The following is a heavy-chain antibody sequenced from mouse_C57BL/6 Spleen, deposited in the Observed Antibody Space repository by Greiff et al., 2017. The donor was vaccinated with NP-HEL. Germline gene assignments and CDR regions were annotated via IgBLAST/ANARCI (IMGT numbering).Heavy chain of an antibody. CDR1: GYAFSSYW. D-gene: IGHD1-2*01. J-gene: IGHJ4*01. CDR2: IYPGAGDT. V-gene: IGHV1-80*01. CDR3: AGTARGAMDY. Sequence: QVQLQQSGAELVKPGASVKISCKASGYAFSSYWMNWVKQRPGKGLEWIGQIYPGAGDTNYNGKFKGKAPLTADKSSSTAYMQLCSLTSEDSAVYFCAGTARGAMDYWGQGTSVTVSS.